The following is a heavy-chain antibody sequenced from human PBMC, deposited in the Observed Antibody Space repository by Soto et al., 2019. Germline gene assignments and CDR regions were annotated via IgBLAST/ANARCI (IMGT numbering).Heavy chain of an antibody. D-gene: IGHD2-15*01. V-gene: IGHV4-34*01. CDR2: INHSGST. CDR1: GGSFSGYY. CDR3: ARYCSGGSCSRSPRDSPR. Sequence: QVHLQQWGAGLLKPSETLSLTCAVYGGSFSGYYWSWIRQPPGKGLEWIGEINHSGSTNYNPSLKSRVTISLHTSKNQFSLKLSSVTAADTAVYYCARYCSGGSCSRSPRDSPRWGQGTLVTVSS. J-gene: IGHJ4*02.